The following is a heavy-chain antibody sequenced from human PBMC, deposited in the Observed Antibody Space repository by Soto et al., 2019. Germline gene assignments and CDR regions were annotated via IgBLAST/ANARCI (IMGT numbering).Heavy chain of an antibody. Sequence: SETLSLTCAVSGGSISSSNWWSWVRQPPGKGLEWIGEIYHSGSTNYNPSLKSRVTISVDKSKNQFSLKLSSVTAADTAVYYCARPNYYDSSGYFDYWGQGTLVTVSS. D-gene: IGHD3-22*01. CDR2: IYHSGST. CDR3: ARPNYYDSSGYFDY. CDR1: GGSISSSNW. J-gene: IGHJ4*02. V-gene: IGHV4-4*02.